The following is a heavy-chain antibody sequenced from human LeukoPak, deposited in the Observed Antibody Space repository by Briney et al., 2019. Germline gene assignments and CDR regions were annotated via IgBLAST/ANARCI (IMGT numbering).Heavy chain of an antibody. Sequence: RAGGSLRLSCAASGFTFDDYGMSWVRHAPGKGLEWVSGINWNGGSTGYADSVKGRFTISRDYAKNSLYLQMNSLRAEDTALYYCAKNGGSGSYLYYMDVWGKGTTVTVSS. D-gene: IGHD3-10*01. J-gene: IGHJ6*03. CDR1: GFTFDDYG. CDR3: AKNGGSGSYLYYMDV. CDR2: INWNGGST. V-gene: IGHV3-20*04.